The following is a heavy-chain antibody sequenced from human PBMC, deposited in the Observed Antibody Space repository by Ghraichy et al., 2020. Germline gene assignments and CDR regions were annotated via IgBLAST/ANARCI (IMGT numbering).Heavy chain of an antibody. V-gene: IGHV4-59*01. CDR2: FFYTINT. J-gene: IGHJ4*02. CDR1: GGSIRNYY. D-gene: IGHD2-2*02. CDR3: ARVRCTSTGCYTRFTFDY. Sequence: SETLSLTCTVSGGSIRNYYWSWIRQPPGKGLEWIGYFFYTINTNLNPSLESRVTISVDTSKNQFSLNLSSVTAADTAVYYCARVRCTSTGCYTRFTFDYWGQGTLVTVSS.